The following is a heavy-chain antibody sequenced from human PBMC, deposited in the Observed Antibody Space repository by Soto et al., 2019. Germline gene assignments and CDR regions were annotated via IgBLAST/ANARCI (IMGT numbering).Heavy chain of an antibody. Sequence: QVQLQQSGPGILKASQTLSVTCAISGDSVSNNAVAWNWIRQSPSGGLEWLGRTYRGSESYNDYSISLKSRVTINSDPSKNQFSLQLTSVTSEDTAVYYCPRGKNAAFDYWGQGTVVTVSS. CDR3: PRGKNAAFDY. J-gene: IGHJ4*02. V-gene: IGHV6-1*01. CDR1: GDSVSNNAVA. CDR2: TYRGSESYN.